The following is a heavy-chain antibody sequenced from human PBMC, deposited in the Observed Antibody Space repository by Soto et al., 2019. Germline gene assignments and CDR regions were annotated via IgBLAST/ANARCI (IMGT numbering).Heavy chain of an antibody. D-gene: IGHD3-10*01. CDR1: GFSLSTSGVG. CDR3: AHLNRGYYGSGSYAFDI. Sequence: QITLKESGPTLVNPTQTLTLTCTFSGFSLSTSGVGVGWIRQPPGKALEWLALIYWDDDKRYSPSLKSRLTITKDTSKNQVVLTMTNMDPVDTATYYCAHLNRGYYGSGSYAFDIWGQGTMVTVSS. V-gene: IGHV2-5*02. J-gene: IGHJ3*02. CDR2: IYWDDDK.